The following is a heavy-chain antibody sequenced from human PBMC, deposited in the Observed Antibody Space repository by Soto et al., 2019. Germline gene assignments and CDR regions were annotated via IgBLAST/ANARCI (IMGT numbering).Heavy chain of an antibody. V-gene: IGHV3-7*05. J-gene: IGHJ6*02. CDR1: GGSISSNNW. CDR2: IKLDGSEK. CDR3: AREGFVGYGMDV. Sequence: LSLTCGVSGGSISSNNWWSWVRQPPGKGLEWVANIKLDGSEKYYVEYVKGRFTISRDNAKNSLYLQMNSLRAEDTAVYYCAREGFVGYGMDVWGQGATVTVSS. D-gene: IGHD2-15*01.